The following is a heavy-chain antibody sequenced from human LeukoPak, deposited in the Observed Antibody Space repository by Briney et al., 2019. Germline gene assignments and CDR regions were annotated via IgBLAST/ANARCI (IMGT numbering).Heavy chain of an antibody. CDR2: IKQDGGEK. V-gene: IGHV3-7*01. CDR3: ARLGARQDLDY. CDR1: GFTFSSYW. D-gene: IGHD4-17*01. Sequence: GGSLRLSCTASGFTFSSYWMSWVRQAPGKGLEWVANIKQDGGEKYYVDSVKGRFTISRDNAKNSLYLQMNSLRAEDTAVYYCARLGARQDLDYWGQGTLVTVSS. J-gene: IGHJ4*02.